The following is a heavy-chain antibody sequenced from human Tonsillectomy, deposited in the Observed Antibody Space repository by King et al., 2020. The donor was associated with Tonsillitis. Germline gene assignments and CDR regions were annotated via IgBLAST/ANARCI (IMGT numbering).Heavy chain of an antibody. D-gene: IGHD3-3*01. CDR1: GFTFSSYW. Sequence: VQLVESGGGLVQPGGSLRLSCAASGFTFSSYWMSWVRQAPGKGLEWVANIKQDGSEKYYVDSVKGRFTISRDNAKNSLYLQMNSLRAEDTAVYYCARDSIDFWSGYNWFDPWGQGTLVTVSS. J-gene: IGHJ5*02. V-gene: IGHV3-7*03. CDR2: IKQDGSEK. CDR3: ARDSIDFWSGYNWFDP.